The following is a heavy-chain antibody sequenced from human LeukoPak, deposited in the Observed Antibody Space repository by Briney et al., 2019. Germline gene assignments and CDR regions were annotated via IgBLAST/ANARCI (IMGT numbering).Heavy chain of an antibody. CDR2: INPSGGST. CDR1: GYTFTSYY. Sequence: ASVKVSCKASGYTFTSYYMHWVRQAPGQGLEWMGIINPSGGSTSYAQKFQGRVTMTRDMSTSTVYMELRSLRSDDTAVYYCARAGVDDYGDPWGQGTLVTVSS. V-gene: IGHV1-46*01. CDR3: ARAGVDDYGDP. J-gene: IGHJ5*02. D-gene: IGHD4-17*01.